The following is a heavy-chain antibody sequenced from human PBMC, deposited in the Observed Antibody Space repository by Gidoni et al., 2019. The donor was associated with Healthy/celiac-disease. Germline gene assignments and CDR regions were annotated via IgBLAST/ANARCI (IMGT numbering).Heavy chain of an antibody. CDR1: GFTFSSYA. V-gene: IGHV3-23*01. Sequence: EVQLLESGGGLVQPGGSLRLPCAAAGFTFSSYAMSWVRQAPGKGLGWVSAISGSGGSTYYADSVKGRFTISRDNSKNTLYLQMNSLRAEDTAVYYCAKVGGVLRYFDWLFDAFDIWGQGTMVTVSS. J-gene: IGHJ3*02. CDR3: AKVGGVLRYFDWLFDAFDI. D-gene: IGHD3-9*01. CDR2: ISGSGGST.